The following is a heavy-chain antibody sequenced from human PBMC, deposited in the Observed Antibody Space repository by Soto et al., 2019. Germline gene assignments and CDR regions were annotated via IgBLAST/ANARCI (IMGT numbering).Heavy chain of an antibody. V-gene: IGHV1-18*01. CDR2: ISTYSGNT. D-gene: IGHD3-22*01. Sequence: QVQLVQSGAEVKKPGASVKVSCKASGYTFTSYGISWVRQAPGQGLEWMGWISTYSGNTNYAQKLQVRVTMTTDTSTSTAYMELRSLRSDDTAVYYCARAPYFYDSSAYFGYWVQGTLVTVSS. CDR1: GYTFTSYG. CDR3: ARAPYFYDSSAYFGY. J-gene: IGHJ4*02.